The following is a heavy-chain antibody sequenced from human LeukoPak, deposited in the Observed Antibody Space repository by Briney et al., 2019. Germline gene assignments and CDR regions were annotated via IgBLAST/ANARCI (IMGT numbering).Heavy chain of an antibody. CDR1: GYTFTSYD. CDR3: ARDRLGEDIVVVPAAPSLLFDY. V-gene: IGHV1-8*01. J-gene: IGHJ4*02. CDR2: MNPNSGNT. D-gene: IGHD2-2*01. Sequence: ASVKVSCKASGYTFTSYDINWVRQATGQGLEWMGWMNPNSGNTGYAQKFQGRVTMTRDTSTSTVYMELSSLRSEDTAVYYCARDRLGEDIVVVPAAPSLLFDYWGQGTLVTVSS.